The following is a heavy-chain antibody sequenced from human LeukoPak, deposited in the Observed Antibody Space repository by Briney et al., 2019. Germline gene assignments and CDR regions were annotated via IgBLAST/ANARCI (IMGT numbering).Heavy chain of an antibody. Sequence: SVKVSCKASGYTFTSYYMHWVRQAPGQGLEWMGGIIPIFGTANYAQKFQGRVTITADESTSTAYMELSSLKSEDTAVYYCASLSRLAAHYWGQGTLVTVSS. J-gene: IGHJ4*02. CDR1: GYTFTSYY. CDR3: ASLSRLAAHY. CDR2: IIPIFGTA. D-gene: IGHD6-6*01. V-gene: IGHV1-69*13.